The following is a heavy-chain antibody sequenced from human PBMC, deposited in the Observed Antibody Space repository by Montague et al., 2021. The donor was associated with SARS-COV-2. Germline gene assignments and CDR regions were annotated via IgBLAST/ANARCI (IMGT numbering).Heavy chain of an antibody. CDR3: ARSVVGGTYRHTRWFDP. D-gene: IGHD3-16*02. Sequence: SETLSLTCTVSGDSMRSSYWNWIRQPPGKGLEYIGYTYYSGVANYNPSLRSRFTISLDTSKNQFSLNLRSVTAADTAVYYCARSVVGGTYRHTRWFDPWGQGTLVTVFS. J-gene: IGHJ5*02. CDR1: GDSMRSSY. V-gene: IGHV4-59*13. CDR2: TYYSGVA.